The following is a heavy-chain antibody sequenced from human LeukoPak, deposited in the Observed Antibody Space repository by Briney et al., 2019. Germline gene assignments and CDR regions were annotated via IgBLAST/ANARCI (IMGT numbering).Heavy chain of an antibody. J-gene: IGHJ4*02. D-gene: IGHD4-11*01. CDR2: IIPILGIA. Sequence: SVKVSCMASGGTFSSYTISWVRQAPGQGLEWMGRIIPILGIANYAQKFQGRVTITADKSTSTAYMELSSLRSEDTAVYYCARVIDYSNSYFDYWGQGTLVTVSS. CDR3: ARVIDYSNSYFDY. CDR1: GGTFSSYT. V-gene: IGHV1-69*02.